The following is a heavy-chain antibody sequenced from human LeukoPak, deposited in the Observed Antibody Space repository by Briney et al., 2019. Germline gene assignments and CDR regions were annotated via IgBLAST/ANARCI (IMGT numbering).Heavy chain of an antibody. J-gene: IGHJ4*02. V-gene: IGHV3-48*03. CDR1: GFTFSSYE. CDR2: ISSSGSTI. CDR3: ARENYFDY. Sequence: GGSLRLSCAASGFTFSSYEMNWVRQAPGKGLEWVSYISSSGSTIFYPDSMKGRFTISRDNAKNSLYLQVNSLRAEDTAVYYCARENYFDYWGQGTLVTVSS.